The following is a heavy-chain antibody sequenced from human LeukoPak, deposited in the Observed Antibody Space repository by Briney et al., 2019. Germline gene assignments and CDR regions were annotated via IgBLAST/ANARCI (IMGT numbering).Heavy chain of an antibody. J-gene: IGHJ4*02. Sequence: SETLSLTCTVSGGSISSSSYYWGWIRQPPGKGLEWIGSIYYSGSTYYNPSLKSRVTISVDTSKNQFSLKLSSVTAADTAVYYCARVNLGSSWPHFDYWGQGTLVTASS. CDR2: IYYSGST. V-gene: IGHV4-39*01. CDR1: GGSISSSSYY. CDR3: ARVNLGSSWPHFDY. D-gene: IGHD6-13*01.